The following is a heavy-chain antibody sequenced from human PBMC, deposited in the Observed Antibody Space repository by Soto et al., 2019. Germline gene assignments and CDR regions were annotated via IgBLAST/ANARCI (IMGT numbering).Heavy chain of an antibody. CDR3: AREYGQTGGWFDP. Sequence: PSETLSLTCAVSGGSISSGGYSWSWIRQPPGKGLEWIGYIYHSGSTYYNPSLKSRVTISVDRSKNQFSLKLSSVTAADTAVYYCAREYGQTGGWFDPWGQGTLVTVSS. CDR1: GGSISSGGYS. J-gene: IGHJ5*02. D-gene: IGHD3-10*01. CDR2: IYHSGST. V-gene: IGHV4-30-2*01.